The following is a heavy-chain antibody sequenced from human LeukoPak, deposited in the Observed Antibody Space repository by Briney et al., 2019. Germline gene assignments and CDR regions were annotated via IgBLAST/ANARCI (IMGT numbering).Heavy chain of an antibody. CDR3: ARGCEVLTGDPEGCYFDY. CDR1: GVIFSSYG. D-gene: IGHD3-9*01. V-gene: IGHV3-33*01. CDR2: IWYDGSNK. Sequence: GGSLRLSCAASGVIFSSYGMHWVRQAPGQGLEWVGVIWYDGSNKYYADSVKGRFTISRDDSKNTPYLQMNSLRAEDTAVYYCARGCEVLTGDPEGCYFDYWGQGTLVSVPS. J-gene: IGHJ4*02.